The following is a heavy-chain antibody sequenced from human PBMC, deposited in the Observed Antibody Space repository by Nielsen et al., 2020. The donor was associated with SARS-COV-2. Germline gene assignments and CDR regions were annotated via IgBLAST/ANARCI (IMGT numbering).Heavy chain of an antibody. Sequence: SETLSLTCAVYGGSFSGYYWSWIRQPPGKGLEWIGEINHSGSTNYNPSLKSRVTISVDTSKNQFSLKLSSVTAADTAVYYCARDRGITMVRGYYYGMDVWGQGTTVTVSS. CDR1: GGSFSGYY. J-gene: IGHJ6*02. CDR2: INHSGST. D-gene: IGHD3-10*01. CDR3: ARDRGITMVRGYYYGMDV. V-gene: IGHV4-34*01.